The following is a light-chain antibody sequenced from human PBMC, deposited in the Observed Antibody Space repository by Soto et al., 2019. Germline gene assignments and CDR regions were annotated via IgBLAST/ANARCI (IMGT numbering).Light chain of an antibody. J-gene: IGLJ1*01. CDR3: AAWDDSLNGYV. Sequence: QSVRTQPPSASGTAGQRVTISCSGSSSNIGSNTVNWYQQLPGTAPNLLIYSNNQRPSGVPDRFSGSKSGTSASLAISGLQSEDEADYYCAAWDDSLNGYVFGTGTKVTV. CDR1: SSNIGSNT. CDR2: SNN. V-gene: IGLV1-44*01.